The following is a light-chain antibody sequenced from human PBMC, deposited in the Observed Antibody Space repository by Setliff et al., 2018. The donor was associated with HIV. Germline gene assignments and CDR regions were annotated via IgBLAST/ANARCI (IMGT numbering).Light chain of an antibody. CDR2: SNN. Sequence: KSVTISCSGSTSNIGSNSVNWYQQVPGTAPKLLIYSNNQRPSGVPDRFSGSKSGTSASLAISGLQSEDEADYYCAAWDDSLNGSWVFGGGTKVTVL. CDR1: TSNIGSNS. J-gene: IGLJ3*02. V-gene: IGLV1-44*01. CDR3: AAWDDSLNGSWV.